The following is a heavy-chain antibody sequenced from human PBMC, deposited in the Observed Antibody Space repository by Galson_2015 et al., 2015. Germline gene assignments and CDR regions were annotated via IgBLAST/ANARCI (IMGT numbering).Heavy chain of an antibody. CDR3: ARDRLYMDV. Sequence: SLRLSCAASGFTFSSYAMHWVRQAPGKGLEWVAVISYDGSNKYYADSVKGRFTISRDNSKNTLYLQMNSLRAEDTAVYYCARDRLYMDVWGKGTTVTVS. J-gene: IGHJ6*03. CDR2: ISYDGSNK. CDR1: GFTFSSYA. V-gene: IGHV3-30-3*01. D-gene: IGHD6-25*01.